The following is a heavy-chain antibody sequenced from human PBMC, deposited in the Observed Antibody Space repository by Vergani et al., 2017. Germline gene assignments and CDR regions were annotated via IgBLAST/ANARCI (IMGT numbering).Heavy chain of an antibody. V-gene: IGHV3-20*01. CDR2: INWNGGST. J-gene: IGHJ4*02. CDR3: ARDSSRYSSSWYREYDS. D-gene: IGHD6-13*01. Sequence: EVQLVESGGGVVRPGGSLRLSCAASGFTFDDYGMSWVRQAPGKGLEWVSGINWNGGSTGYADSVKGRFTISRDNAKNSLYLQMNSLRAEDTALYHCARDSSRYSSSWYREYDSWGQGTLVTVSS. CDR1: GFTFDDYG.